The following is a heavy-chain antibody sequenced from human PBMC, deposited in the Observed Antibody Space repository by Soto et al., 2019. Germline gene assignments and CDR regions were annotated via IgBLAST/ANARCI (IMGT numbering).Heavy chain of an antibody. CDR2: IIPIFGTA. V-gene: IGHV1-69*13. J-gene: IGHJ6*02. D-gene: IGHD3-10*01. Sequence: SVKVSCKASGGTFSSYAISWVRQAPGQGLEWMGGIIPIFGTANYAQKFQGRVTITADESTSTAYMELSSLRSEDTAVYYCARVMVRGVVYYYGMDVWGQGTTVTVSS. CDR1: GGTFSSYA. CDR3: ARVMVRGVVYYYGMDV.